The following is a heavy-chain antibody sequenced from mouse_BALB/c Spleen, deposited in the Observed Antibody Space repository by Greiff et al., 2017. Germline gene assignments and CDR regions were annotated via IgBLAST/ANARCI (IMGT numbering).Heavy chain of an antibody. Sequence: DLVKPGASVKLSCKASGYTFTSYWINWIKQRPGQGLEWIGRIAPGSGSTYYNEMFKGKATLTVDTSSSTAYIQLSSLSSEDSAVSFCASPYTSYAMDYWGQGTSVTVSS. CDR2: IAPGSGST. V-gene: IGHV1S41*01. D-gene: IGHD2-12*01. J-gene: IGHJ4*01. CDR1: GYTFTSYW. CDR3: ASPYTSYAMDY.